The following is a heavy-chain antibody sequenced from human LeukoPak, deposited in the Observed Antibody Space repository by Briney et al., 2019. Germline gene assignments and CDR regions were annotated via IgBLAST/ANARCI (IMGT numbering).Heavy chain of an antibody. CDR3: ARDRGFSTFDY. Sequence: GGSLRLSCAASGFTFNIYSMNWVRQAPGKGLEWVSYISSASKTMYYADSVKGRFTISRDNAKNSLYLQMNSLRVEDTAVYYCARDRGFSTFDYWGQGTLVTVSS. V-gene: IGHV3-48*04. D-gene: IGHD3-22*01. CDR1: GFTFNIYS. CDR2: ISSASKTM. J-gene: IGHJ4*02.